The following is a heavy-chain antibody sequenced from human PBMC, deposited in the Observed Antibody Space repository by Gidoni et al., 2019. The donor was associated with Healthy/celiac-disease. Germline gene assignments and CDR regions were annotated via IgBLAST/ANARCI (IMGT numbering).Heavy chain of an antibody. CDR2: MSYDGSNK. D-gene: IGHD3-22*01. CDR1: GFTVSSYA. J-gene: IGHJ4*02. CDR3: ARDGEGDYYDSSGYSIDY. Sequence: QVQLVESGGGVVQPGRSLRLSCAASGFTVSSYARHWVRQAPGKGLEWVAVMSYDGSNKYYADSVKGRFTISRDKSKNTLYLQMNSLRAEDTAVYYCARDGEGDYYDSSGYSIDYWGQGTLVTVSS. V-gene: IGHV3-30-3*01.